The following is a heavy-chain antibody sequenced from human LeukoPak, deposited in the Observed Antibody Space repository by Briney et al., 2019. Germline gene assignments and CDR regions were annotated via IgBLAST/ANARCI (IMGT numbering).Heavy chain of an antibody. V-gene: IGHV4-4*02. Sequence: SGTLSLTCAVSGGSISRSNWWSWVRRPPGKGLEWIGEISLSGSTNYNPSLRSRVTISVDKSKNQLSLKLTSVTAADTAVYYCARVGLAAPFDYWGQGTLVTVSS. D-gene: IGHD6-19*01. CDR2: ISLSGST. CDR1: GGSISRSNW. CDR3: ARVGLAAPFDY. J-gene: IGHJ4*02.